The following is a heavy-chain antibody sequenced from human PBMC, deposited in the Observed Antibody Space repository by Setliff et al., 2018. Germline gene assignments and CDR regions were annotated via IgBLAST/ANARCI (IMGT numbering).Heavy chain of an antibody. CDR3: ARDRTAYSYGLDV. D-gene: IGHD5-18*01. V-gene: IGHV4-59*01. CDR1: GVSIRSYY. CDR2: IYHNGNT. Sequence: PSETLSLTCTVSGVSIRSYYWSWIRQPPGKGLEWIGYIYHNGNTNFNPSLKTRVTMSVDTSKNQFALNLRSVTAADSAVYYCARDRTAYSYGLDVWGQGTTVTVSS. J-gene: IGHJ6*02.